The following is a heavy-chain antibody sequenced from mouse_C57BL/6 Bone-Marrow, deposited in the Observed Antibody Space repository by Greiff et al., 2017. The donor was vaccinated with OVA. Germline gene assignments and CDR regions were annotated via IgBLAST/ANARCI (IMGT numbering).Heavy chain of an antibody. V-gene: IGHV1-18*01. CDR2: INPNNGGT. CDR1: GYTFTDYN. D-gene: IGHD1-1*01. J-gene: IGHJ4*01. Sequence: EVQLQQSGPELVKPGASVKIPCKASGYTFTDYNMDWVKQSHGKSLEWIGDINPNNGGTIYNQKFKGKATLTVDKSSSTAYMQLSSLTSEDSAVYYCAIDYYGSSYAMDYWGQGTSVTVSS. CDR3: AIDYYGSSYAMDY.